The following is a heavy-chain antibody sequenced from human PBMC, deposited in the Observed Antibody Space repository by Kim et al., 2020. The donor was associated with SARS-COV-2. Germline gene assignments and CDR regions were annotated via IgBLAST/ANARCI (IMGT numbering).Heavy chain of an antibody. CDR3: ASGGDYGDPFDY. Sequence: YYADSVKGRFTISRDNSKNTLYLQMNSLRAEDTAVYYCASGGDYGDPFDYWGQGTLVTVSS. J-gene: IGHJ4*02. D-gene: IGHD4-17*01. V-gene: IGHV3-30*01.